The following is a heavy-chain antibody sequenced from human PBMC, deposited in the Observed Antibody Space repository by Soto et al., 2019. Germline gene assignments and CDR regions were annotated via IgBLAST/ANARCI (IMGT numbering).Heavy chain of an antibody. V-gene: IGHV4-61*01. D-gene: IGHD3-22*01. Sequence: QVQLQESGPGLVKPSETLSLTCTVSGGSVSSGSYYWSWIRQPPGKGLEWIGYIHYSGSTNYNPSLKSRVTISVDTSKNQFSLKLSSVTAADTAVYYCARWDWGYYYDSSGQYYFDYWGQGTLVTVSS. CDR3: ARWDWGYYYDSSGQYYFDY. CDR1: GGSVSSGSYY. J-gene: IGHJ4*02. CDR2: IHYSGST.